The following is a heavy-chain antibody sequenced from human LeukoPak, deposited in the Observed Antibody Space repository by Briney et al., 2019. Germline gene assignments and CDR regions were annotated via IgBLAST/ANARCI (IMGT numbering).Heavy chain of an antibody. CDR2: IYYSGST. CDR1: GGSIRSYY. D-gene: IGHD3-9*01. J-gene: IGHJ5*02. Sequence: PSETLSLTCTVSGGSIRSYYWSWIRQPPGKGLEWIGYIYYSGSTNYNPSLKSRVTISVDTSKNQFSLKLSSVTAADTAVYYCAGVLDYDILTGYLAWGQGTLVTVSS. CDR3: AGVLDYDILTGYLA. V-gene: IGHV4-59*01.